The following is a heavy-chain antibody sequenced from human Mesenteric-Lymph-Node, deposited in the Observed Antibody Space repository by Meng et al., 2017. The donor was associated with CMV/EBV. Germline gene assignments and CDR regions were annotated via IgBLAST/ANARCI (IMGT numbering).Heavy chain of an antibody. Sequence: SGYPFTGNYMHWVRQAPGQGLEWMGRINPSSGGTTSAQKFQGRVKMTRDTSISTAYMELSRLTSDDTTVYYCARGGVLAASGSHDYWGQGTLVTVSS. CDR1: GYPFTGNY. D-gene: IGHD6-13*01. CDR3: ARGGVLAASGSHDY. CDR2: INPSSGGT. V-gene: IGHV1-2*06. J-gene: IGHJ4*02.